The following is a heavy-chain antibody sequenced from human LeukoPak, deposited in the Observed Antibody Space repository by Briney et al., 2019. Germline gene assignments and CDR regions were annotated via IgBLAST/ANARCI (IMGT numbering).Heavy chain of an antibody. D-gene: IGHD3-10*01. J-gene: IGHJ4*02. V-gene: IGHV3-11*04. CDR1: GFTFSDYY. CDR3: ARERWFGSRFLWY. CDR2: ISSSGKTI. Sequence: KPGGSLRLSCAASGFTFSDYYMSWIRQAPGKGLEWVSYISSSGKTIYYADSVKGRFTISRDNAKNSLYLQMNSLRAEDTAVYYCARERWFGSRFLWYWGQGTLVTVSS.